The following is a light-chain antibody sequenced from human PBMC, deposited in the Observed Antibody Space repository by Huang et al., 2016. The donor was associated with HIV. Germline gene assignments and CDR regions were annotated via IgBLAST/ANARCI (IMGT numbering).Light chain of an antibody. CDR2: GAS. CDR1: QSVNSLF. Sequence: ENVLTQSPSTLSVSPGERATLTCRPSQSVNSLFLAWYQQRPGQPPRLLLYGASYGATGVPDRFSGGGSGTNVSLTISRLEPEDFAEYFCQQYASSPRTFGQGTRLEIK. V-gene: IGKV3-20*01. CDR3: QQYASSPRT. J-gene: IGKJ2*01.